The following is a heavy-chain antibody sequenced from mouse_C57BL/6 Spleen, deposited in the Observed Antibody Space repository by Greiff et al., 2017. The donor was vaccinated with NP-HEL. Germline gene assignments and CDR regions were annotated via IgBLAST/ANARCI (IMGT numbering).Heavy chain of an antibody. Sequence: EVKVVESGGGLVQPKGSLKLSCAASGFSFNTYAMNWVRQAPGKGLEWVARIRSKSNNYATYYADSVKDRFTISRDDSESMLYLQMNNLKTEDTAMYYCVRQGLYYGSSYDYFDYWGQGTTLTVSS. J-gene: IGHJ2*01. CDR1: GFSFNTYA. CDR2: IRSKSNNYAT. CDR3: VRQGLYYGSSYDYFDY. V-gene: IGHV10-1*01. D-gene: IGHD1-1*01.